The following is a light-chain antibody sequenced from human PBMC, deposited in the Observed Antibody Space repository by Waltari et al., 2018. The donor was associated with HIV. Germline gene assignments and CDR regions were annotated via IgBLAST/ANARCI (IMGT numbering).Light chain of an antibody. Sequence: IQLTQSPSSLSASVGDRVTITCQASQDISKYLNWYQHKVGRAPKLLIYDASNLETGVPSRFGGSGSGTEFTFTISSLQPEDVATYYCQQSDNLPYTFGQGTKLEIK. CDR1: QDISKY. J-gene: IGKJ2*01. CDR3: QQSDNLPYT. V-gene: IGKV1-33*01. CDR2: DAS.